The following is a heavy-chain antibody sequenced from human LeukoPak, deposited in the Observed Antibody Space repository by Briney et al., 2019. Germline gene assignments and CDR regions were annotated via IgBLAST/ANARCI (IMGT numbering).Heavy chain of an antibody. CDR1: GFTFSSYA. CDR3: AKGEAYYYDSSGPSDY. J-gene: IGHJ4*02. D-gene: IGHD3-22*01. Sequence: QSGGSLRLSCAASGFTFSSYAMSWVRQAPGKGLEWVSAISGGGGSTYYADSVKGRFTISRDNSKNTLYLQMNSLRAEDTAVYYCAKGEAYYYDSSGPSDYWGQGTLVTVSS. CDR2: ISGGGGST. V-gene: IGHV3-23*01.